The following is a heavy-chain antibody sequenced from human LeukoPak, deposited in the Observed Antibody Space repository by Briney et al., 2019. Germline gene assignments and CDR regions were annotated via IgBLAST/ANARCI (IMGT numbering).Heavy chain of an antibody. CDR3: AREFDCSGGSCYPYLDY. CDR1: GGSISSSSYY. J-gene: IGHJ4*02. V-gene: IGHV4-39*07. D-gene: IGHD2-15*01. Sequence: SETLSLTCTVSGGSISSSSYYWGWIRQPPGKGLEWIGSIYYSGSTYYNPSLKSQVTISVDTSKNQFSLKLSSVTAADTAVYYCAREFDCSGGSCYPYLDYWGQGTLVTVSS. CDR2: IYYSGST.